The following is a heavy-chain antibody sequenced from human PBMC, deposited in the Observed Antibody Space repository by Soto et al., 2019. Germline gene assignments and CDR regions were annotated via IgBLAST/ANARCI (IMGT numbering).Heavy chain of an antibody. Sequence: QVQLVQSGAEVKKPGASVKVSCKASGYTFTSYGISWVXXXXXXGLEWMGWISAYNGNTNYAQKLQGRVTMTTDTSTXTAYXXLRXXXXXXXXXXXXXXXXXXXXXXYWGQGTLVTVSS. J-gene: IGHJ4*02. CDR3: XXXXXXXXXXY. V-gene: IGHV1-18*04. CDR2: ISAYNGNT. CDR1: GYTFTSYG.